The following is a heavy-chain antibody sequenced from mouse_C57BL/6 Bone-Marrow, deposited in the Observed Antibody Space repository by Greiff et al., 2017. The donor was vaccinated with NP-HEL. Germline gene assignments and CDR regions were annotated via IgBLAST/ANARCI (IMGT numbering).Heavy chain of an antibody. CDR1: GYTFTSYG. Sequence: QVQLQQSGAELARPGASVKLSCKASGYTFTSYGISWVKQSTGQGLEWIGEIYPRSGNTYYNEKFKGKATLTADKSSSTAYMELRSLTSEDSAVYFCAREGYYVGAWFAYWGQGTLVTVSA. J-gene: IGHJ3*01. V-gene: IGHV1-81*01. D-gene: IGHD1-1*01. CDR3: AREGYYVGAWFAY. CDR2: IYPRSGNT.